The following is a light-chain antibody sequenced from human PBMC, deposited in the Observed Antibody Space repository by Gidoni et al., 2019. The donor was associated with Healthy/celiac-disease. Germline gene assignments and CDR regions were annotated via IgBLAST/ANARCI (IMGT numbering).Light chain of an antibody. CDR3: QQSYSTPYT. Sequence: DIQMTQSPSSLSASVGDRVTITCRPSQSISSYLNWYQQKPGKAPKLLIYAASSLQSGVPSRFSGSGSGTDFTLTISSLQPEDVATYYCQQSYSTPYTFXQXTKLEIK. J-gene: IGKJ2*01. CDR1: QSISSY. CDR2: AAS. V-gene: IGKV1-39*01.